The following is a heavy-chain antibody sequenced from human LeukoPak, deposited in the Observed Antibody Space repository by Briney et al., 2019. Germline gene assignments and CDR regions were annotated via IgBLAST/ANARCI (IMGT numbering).Heavy chain of an antibody. Sequence: ASVRGSCEASGYTFTSVFMPWVREAPGHGVEWMGIISPSGGGTGSAQKLPGRVTTTWDTSTSTVYMELSSLRYEDTAVYYCARGGEVGIAVAGVIYYYYYYGMDVWGKGTTVTVSS. CDR2: ISPSGGGT. CDR1: GYTFTSVF. J-gene: IGHJ6*04. V-gene: IGHV1-46*01. D-gene: IGHD6-19*01. CDR3: ARGGEVGIAVAGVIYYYYYYGMDV.